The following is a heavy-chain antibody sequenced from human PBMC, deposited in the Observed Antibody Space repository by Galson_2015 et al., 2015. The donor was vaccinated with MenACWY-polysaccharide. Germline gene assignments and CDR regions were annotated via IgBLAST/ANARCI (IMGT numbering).Heavy chain of an antibody. Sequence: SLRLSCAASGFTFSSYAMSWVRQAPGKGLEWVSVISDSGRNTYYADSVKGRLTISRDNSKSTLYLQMNSLRGDDTAVYYCARGRVSGWYDWWGQGTLVTVSS. D-gene: IGHD6-19*01. CDR3: ARGRVSGWYDW. CDR1: GFTFSSYA. CDR2: ISDSGRNT. J-gene: IGHJ4*02. V-gene: IGHV3-23*01.